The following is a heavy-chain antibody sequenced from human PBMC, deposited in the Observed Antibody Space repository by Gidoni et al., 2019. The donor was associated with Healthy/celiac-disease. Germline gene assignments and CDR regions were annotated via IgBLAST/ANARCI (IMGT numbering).Heavy chain of an antibody. J-gene: IGHJ5*02. CDR1: GFTFGDYA. Sequence: EVQLVESGGGLVKPGRSLRLSCTASGFTFGDYALSWFRQAPGKGLEWVGFIRSKAYGGTTEYAASVKGRFTISRDDSKSIAYLQMNSLKTEDTAVYYCTRGPGFWSGSNNWFDPWGQGTLVTVSS. D-gene: IGHD3-3*01. CDR3: TRGPGFWSGSNNWFDP. V-gene: IGHV3-49*05. CDR2: IRSKAYGGTT.